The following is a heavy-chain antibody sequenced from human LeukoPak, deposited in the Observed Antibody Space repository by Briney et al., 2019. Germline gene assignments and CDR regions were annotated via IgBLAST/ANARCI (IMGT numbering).Heavy chain of an antibody. D-gene: IGHD5-18*01. Sequence: GRSLRLSCAASGFTFSSYAMHWVRQAPGKGLEWVAVISYDGSNKYYADSAKGRFTISRDNSKNTLYLQMNSLRAEDTAVYYCAKESGYSYGYTYYYYGLDVWGQGTTVTVSS. J-gene: IGHJ6*02. CDR3: AKESGYSYGYTYYYYGLDV. V-gene: IGHV3-30-3*01. CDR2: ISYDGSNK. CDR1: GFTFSSYA.